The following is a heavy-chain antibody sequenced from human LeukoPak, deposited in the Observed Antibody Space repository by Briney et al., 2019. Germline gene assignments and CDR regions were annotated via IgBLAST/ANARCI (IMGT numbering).Heavy chain of an antibody. CDR2: INHSGST. D-gene: IGHD3-10*01. CDR3: ARGIFYQESITMVQGVYYFDY. Sequence: SETLSLTCAVYGGSFSGYYWSWIRQPPGKGLEWIGEINHSGSTNYNPSLKSRVTISVDTSKNQFSLKLSSVTAADTAVYYCARGIFYQESITMVQGVYYFDYWGQGTLVTVSS. V-gene: IGHV4-34*01. CDR1: GGSFSGYY. J-gene: IGHJ4*02.